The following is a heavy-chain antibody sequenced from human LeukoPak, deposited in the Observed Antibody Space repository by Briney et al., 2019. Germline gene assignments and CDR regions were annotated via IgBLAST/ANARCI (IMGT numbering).Heavy chain of an antibody. J-gene: IGHJ4*02. V-gene: IGHV3-7*05. D-gene: IGHD3-10*01. CDR2: IKYDGSEK. CDR1: GFTFSTSW. Sequence: PGGSLRPSCAASGFTFSTSWMDWVRQAPGKGLEWVANIKYDGSEKYYVDSVKGRFTISRDNAKNSLYLQMNSLRAEDTAVYYCAKDRRDEAYGSGGADYFDYWGQGTLVTVSS. CDR3: AKDRRDEAYGSGGADYFDY.